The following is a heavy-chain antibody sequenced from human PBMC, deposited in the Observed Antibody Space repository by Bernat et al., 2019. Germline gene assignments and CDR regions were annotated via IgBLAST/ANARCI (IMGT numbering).Heavy chain of an antibody. CDR3: AKNIVVVPAAMGDGMDV. D-gene: IGHD2-2*01. V-gene: IGHV3-23*04. CDR1: GFTFSSYA. J-gene: IGHJ6*02. CDR2: ISGSGGST. Sequence: VQLVESGGGVVQPGRSLRLSCAASGFTFSSYAMSWVRQAPGKGLEWVSAISGSGGSTYYADSVEGRFTISRDNSKNTLYLQMNSLRAEDTAVYYCAKNIVVVPAAMGDGMDVWGQGTTVTVSS.